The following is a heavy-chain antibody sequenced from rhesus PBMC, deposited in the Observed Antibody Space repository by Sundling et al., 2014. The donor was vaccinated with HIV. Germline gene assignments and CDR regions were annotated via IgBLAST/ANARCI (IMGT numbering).Heavy chain of an antibody. J-gene: IGHJ6*01. CDR2: ISAGGGST. D-gene: IGHD2-2*01. Sequence: QLQLQESGPGLVKPSETLSLTCAVSGGSISSSNWWSWIRQSPGKGLEWIGHISAGGGSTSDNPSLKSRVTISKDTSKNQFSLKLSSVTAADTAVYYCARDSRYCTNTFCYLRGLDSWGQGVVVTVSS. CDR3: ARDSRYCTNTFCYLRGLDS. CDR1: GGSISSSNW. V-gene: IGHV4-57*02.